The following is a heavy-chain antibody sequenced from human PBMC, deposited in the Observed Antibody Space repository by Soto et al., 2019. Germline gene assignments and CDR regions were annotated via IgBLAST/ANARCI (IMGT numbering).Heavy chain of an antibody. CDR3: TTGSVEGV. Sequence: EVQLVESGGGLVKPGGSLRLSCAASGFSFSNAWMNWVRQAPGKGLEWVGRIKRKIDGEATDYAAPVKGRFTVSRDDSKSAIYLHMNSLKGDDTAVYYCTTGSVEGVWGQGTTVTVSS. D-gene: IGHD2-15*01. V-gene: IGHV3-15*07. CDR2: IKRKIDGEAT. J-gene: IGHJ6*02. CDR1: GFSFSNAW.